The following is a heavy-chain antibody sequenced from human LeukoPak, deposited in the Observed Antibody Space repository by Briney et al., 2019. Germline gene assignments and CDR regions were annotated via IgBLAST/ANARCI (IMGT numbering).Heavy chain of an antibody. CDR1: GGSISGYY. Sequence: PSETLSLTCAVYGGSISGYYWSWIRQPPGKGLEWVGEIHYTGATSYNPSLKSRATISIETSKNQVSLKLSSVTAADTAVYYCTRGNILSGYCFDFWGQGALLTVSS. J-gene: IGHJ4*02. CDR3: TRGNILSGYCFDF. CDR2: IHYTGAT. D-gene: IGHD3-9*01. V-gene: IGHV4-34*01.